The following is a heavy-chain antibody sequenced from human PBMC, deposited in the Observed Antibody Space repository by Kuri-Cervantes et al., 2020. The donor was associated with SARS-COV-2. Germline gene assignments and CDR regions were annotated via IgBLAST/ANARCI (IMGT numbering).Heavy chain of an antibody. CDR1: GGSISRGSYN. V-gene: IGHV4-61*02. D-gene: IGHD2-2*01. J-gene: IGHJ6*03. Sequence: SETLSLTCTVSGGSISRGSYNWSWIRQPAGKGLEWIGRIYTSGSTNYNPSLKSRVTISVDTSKNQFSLKLSSVTAADTDVYYCARALFAPSTSYKTYYYYMDVWGKGTTVTVSS. CDR3: ARALFAPSTSYKTYYYYMDV. CDR2: IYTSGST.